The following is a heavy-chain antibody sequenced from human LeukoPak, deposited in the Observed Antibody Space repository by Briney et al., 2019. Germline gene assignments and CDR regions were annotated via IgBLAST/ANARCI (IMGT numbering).Heavy chain of an antibody. Sequence: PSETLSLTCTVSGGSISSSSYYWSWIRQPPGKGLEWIGYIYYSGSTNYNPSLKSRVTISVDTSKNQFSLKLSSVTAADTAVYYCARDISIFGVVPSAFDIWGQGTMVTVSS. V-gene: IGHV4-61*01. J-gene: IGHJ3*02. CDR3: ARDISIFGVVPSAFDI. CDR1: GGSISSSSYY. D-gene: IGHD3-3*01. CDR2: IYYSGST.